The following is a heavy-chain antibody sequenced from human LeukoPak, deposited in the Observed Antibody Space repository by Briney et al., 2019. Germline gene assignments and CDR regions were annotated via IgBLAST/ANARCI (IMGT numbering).Heavy chain of an antibody. J-gene: IGHJ4*02. D-gene: IGHD1-26*01. Sequence: GGSLRLSWAASGFTFSRCTMRWVRQAPGKGLEWVSSISGGTGDTYYADSVQGRFTISRDISKNTLYLQMNTLRAEDTAVYYCAKGTTGAPRGIDYWGQGTLVTVSS. V-gene: IGHV3-23*01. CDR3: AKGTTGAPRGIDY. CDR2: ISGGTGDT. CDR1: GFTFSRCT.